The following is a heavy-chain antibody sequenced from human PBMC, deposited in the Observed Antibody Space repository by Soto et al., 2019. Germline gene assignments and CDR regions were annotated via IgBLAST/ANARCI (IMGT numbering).Heavy chain of an antibody. CDR3: ARGMRAPAGSSWDPYH. V-gene: IGHV4-34*01. Sequence: PSATLSLTCAVYGGSFSGYYWSWIRQPPGKGLEWIGEINHSGRTNYNPSLKSRVTISVDTSKNQFSLKLSSVTDADTAVYYCARGMRAPAGSSWDPYHWGQGTLVTVSS. CDR1: GGSFSGYY. D-gene: IGHD6-13*01. CDR2: INHSGRT. J-gene: IGHJ5*02.